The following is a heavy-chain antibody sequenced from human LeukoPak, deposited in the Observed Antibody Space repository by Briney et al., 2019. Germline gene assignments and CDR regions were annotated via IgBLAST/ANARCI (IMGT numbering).Heavy chain of an antibody. Sequence: GGSLRLSCAASGFTFSSYAMSWVRQAPGKGREWVSAISGSGGSTYYADSVKGRFTISRDNSKNTLYLQMNSLRAEDTAVYYCAKGDYDFWSGEPYFDYWGQGTLVTVSS. CDR2: ISGSGGST. CDR1: GFTFSSYA. CDR3: AKGDYDFWSGEPYFDY. D-gene: IGHD3-3*01. J-gene: IGHJ4*02. V-gene: IGHV3-23*01.